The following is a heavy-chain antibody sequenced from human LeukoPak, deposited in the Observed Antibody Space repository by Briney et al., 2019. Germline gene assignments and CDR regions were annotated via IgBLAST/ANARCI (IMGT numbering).Heavy chain of an antibody. CDR3: ARIDEQQPILYYFHMDV. CDR1: GFTFSSYS. V-gene: IGHV3-48*01. CDR2: ISSSSSTI. Sequence: QAGGSLRLSCAASGFTFSSYSMNWVRQAPGKGLEWVSYISSSSSTIYYADSVKGRFTVSRDNAKNSLYLQMNSLRAEDTAVYFCARIDEQQPILYYFHMDVWGQGTTVTVSS. J-gene: IGHJ6*02. D-gene: IGHD6-13*01.